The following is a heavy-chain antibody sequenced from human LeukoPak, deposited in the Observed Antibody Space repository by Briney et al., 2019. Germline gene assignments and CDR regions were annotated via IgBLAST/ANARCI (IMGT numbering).Heavy chain of an antibody. D-gene: IGHD3-3*01. CDR2: INTNTGNP. CDR1: GYTFTSYA. CDR3: ARGSLITIFGVVPPYYFDY. Sequence: ASVKVSCKASGYTFTSYAMNWVRQAPGQGLEWMGWINTNTGNPTYAQGFTGRFVFSLDTSVSTAYLQISSLKAEDTAVYYCARGSLITIFGVVPPYYFDYWGQGTLVTVSS. V-gene: IGHV7-4-1*02. J-gene: IGHJ4*02.